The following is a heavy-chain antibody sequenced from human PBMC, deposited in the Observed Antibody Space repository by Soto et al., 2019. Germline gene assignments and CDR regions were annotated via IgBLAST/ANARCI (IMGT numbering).Heavy chain of an antibody. D-gene: IGHD3-10*01. Sequence: QVQLVQSGAEVKKPGSSVKVSCKASGGIFSPYAISWLRQAPGHGLEWMGGIIPLFGTTNYAQRFQGRVTITADESTSTAYMELSRLRSEDTAVYYCARDRDDYGSGNYYNRIDFWGQGTLVTVSS. CDR2: IIPLFGTT. V-gene: IGHV1-69*01. J-gene: IGHJ4*02. CDR3: ARDRDDYGSGNYYNRIDF. CDR1: GGIFSPYA.